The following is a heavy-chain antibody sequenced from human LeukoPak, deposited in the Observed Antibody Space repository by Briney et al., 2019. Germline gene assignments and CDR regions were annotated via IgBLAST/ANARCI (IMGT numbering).Heavy chain of an antibody. CDR2: IGKSGTT. Sequence: HPGGSLRLSCAASGFTFTNYAMSWVRQAPGKGLDWVSVIGKSGTTYYADSVKGRFTISRDNSKSTLYLQMNNLRAEDTAVYYCAKRDSTGLHYFDYWGQGTLVTVSS. CDR1: GFTFTNYA. V-gene: IGHV3-23*01. D-gene: IGHD1-1*01. J-gene: IGHJ4*02. CDR3: AKRDSTGLHYFDY.